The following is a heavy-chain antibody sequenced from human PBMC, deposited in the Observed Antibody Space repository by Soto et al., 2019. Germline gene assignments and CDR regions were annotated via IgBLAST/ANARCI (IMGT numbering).Heavy chain of an antibody. CDR1: GYTFTSYG. V-gene: IGHV1-18*01. Sequence: ASVKVSCKTSGYTFTSYGISWVRQAPGQGLEWMGWVSTYKGNTNYAQKFQGRVTMTTDTSTSTGYMELRSLRSDDTAVYYCARDHDYVRGNNYYYGMDVWGQGTTVTVSS. J-gene: IGHJ6*02. D-gene: IGHD3-10*02. CDR2: VSTYKGNT. CDR3: ARDHDYVRGNNYYYGMDV.